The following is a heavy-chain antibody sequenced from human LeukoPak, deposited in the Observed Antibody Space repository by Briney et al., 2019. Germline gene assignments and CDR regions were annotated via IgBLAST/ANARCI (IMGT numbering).Heavy chain of an antibody. J-gene: IGHJ4*02. CDR2: MNPNSGNT. CDR3: ARGVGSGWWYYFDY. V-gene: IGHV1-8*03. D-gene: IGHD6-19*01. Sequence: GASVKVSCKASGYTFTSYDINWVRQAPGQGLEWMGWMNPNSGNTGYAQKFQGRLTITRNTSISTAYLELSSLRPEDTAVYYCARGVGSGWWYYFDYWGQGTLVTVSS. CDR1: GYTFTSYD.